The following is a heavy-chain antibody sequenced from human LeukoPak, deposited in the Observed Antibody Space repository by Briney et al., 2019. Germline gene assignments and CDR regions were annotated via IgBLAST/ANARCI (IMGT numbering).Heavy chain of an antibody. V-gene: IGHV4-59*01. CDR1: GGSISSYY. D-gene: IGHD2-15*01. CDR3: ARTTEGYCRGRSCYSYYYYMDV. Sequence: PSETLSLTCTVSGGSISSYYWSWIRQPPGKGLEWIGYIYYSGSTNYNPSLKSRVTISVDTSKNQFSLKLSSVTAADTAVYYCARTTEGYCRGRSCYSYYYYMDVWGKGTTVTASS. J-gene: IGHJ6*03. CDR2: IYYSGST.